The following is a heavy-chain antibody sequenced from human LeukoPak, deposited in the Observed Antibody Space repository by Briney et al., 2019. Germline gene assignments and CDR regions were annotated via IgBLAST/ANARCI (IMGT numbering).Heavy chain of an antibody. CDR1: GFTFSRFW. CDR2: IKQDGSEK. J-gene: IGHJ4*02. D-gene: IGHD4-17*01. Sequence: GSLRLSCAASGFTFSRFWMSWVRQAPGKGLEWVANIKQDGSEKYYVESVKGRFTISRDNAKNSLYLQMNSLTAEDTAVYYCARGYGDSLHFDYWGQGTLVTVSS. CDR3: ARGYGDSLHFDY. V-gene: IGHV3-7*04.